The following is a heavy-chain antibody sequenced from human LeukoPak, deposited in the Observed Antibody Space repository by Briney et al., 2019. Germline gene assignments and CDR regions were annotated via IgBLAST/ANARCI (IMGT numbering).Heavy chain of an antibody. CDR2: IWYDGSKN. V-gene: IGHV3-30*02. CDR3: GRRDYYDIKD. CDR1: GFTFSDFG. Sequence: GGSLTLSCAASGFTFSDFGMHWVRQAPGKGLEWVAFIWYDGSKNYYADSVKGRFTISRDNSKNTLYLQMNSLRAEDTAVYYCGRRDYYDIKDWGQGTLVTVSS. J-gene: IGHJ4*02. D-gene: IGHD3-22*01.